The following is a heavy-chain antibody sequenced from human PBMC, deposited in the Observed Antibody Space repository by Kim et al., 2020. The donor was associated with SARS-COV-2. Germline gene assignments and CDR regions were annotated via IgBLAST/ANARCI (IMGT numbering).Heavy chain of an antibody. D-gene: IGHD3-22*01. CDR1: GYTFTGYY. V-gene: IGHV1-2*02. CDR2: INPNSGGT. CDR3: ARVPYYYDSSGYYLPFDY. J-gene: IGHJ4*02. Sequence: SVKVSCKASGYTFTGYYMHWVRQAPGQGLEWMGWINPNSGGTNYAQKSQGRVTMTRDTSISTAYMELSRLRSDDTAVYYCARVPYYYDSSGYYLPFDYWGQGTLVTVSS.